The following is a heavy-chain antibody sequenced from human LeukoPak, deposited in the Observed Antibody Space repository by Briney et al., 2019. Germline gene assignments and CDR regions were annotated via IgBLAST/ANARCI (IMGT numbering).Heavy chain of an antibody. CDR3: AKDLYTAMVRAVFDY. CDR1: GFTFSSYA. Sequence: GGSLRLSCAASGFTFSSYAMSWVREAPGKGLEWVSAISGSGGGTYYADSVKGRFTISRDNSKNTLYLQMNSLRAEDTAVYYCAKDLYTAMVRAVFDYWGQGTLVTVSS. V-gene: IGHV3-23*01. D-gene: IGHD5-18*01. CDR2: ISGSGGGT. J-gene: IGHJ4*02.